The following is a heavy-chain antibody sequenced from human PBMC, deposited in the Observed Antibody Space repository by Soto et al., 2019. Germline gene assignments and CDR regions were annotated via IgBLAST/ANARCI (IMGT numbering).Heavy chain of an antibody. V-gene: IGHV3-21*01. J-gene: IGHJ6*02. Sequence: PGGSLRLSCAASGFTFSSYSMNWVRQAPGKGLEWVSSISSSSSYIYYADSVKGRFTISRDNAENSLYLQMNSLRAEDTAVYYCARATRIAARPITFMDVWGQGTTVTAP. CDR3: ARATRIAARPITFMDV. CDR1: GFTFSSYS. CDR2: ISSSSSYI. D-gene: IGHD6-6*01.